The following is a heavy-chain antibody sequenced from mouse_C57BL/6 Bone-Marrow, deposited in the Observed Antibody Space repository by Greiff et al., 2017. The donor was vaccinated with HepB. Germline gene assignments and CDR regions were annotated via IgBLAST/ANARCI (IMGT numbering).Heavy chain of an antibody. CDR3: ARDGYYGSSPYYSMDY. CDR1: GFTFSDYY. CDR2: INYDGSST. D-gene: IGHD1-1*01. Sequence: EVKVVESEGGLVQPGSSMKLSCTASGFTFSDYYMAWVRQVPEKGLEWVANINYDGSSTYYLDSLKSRFIISRDNAKNILYLQMSSLKSEDTATYYCARDGYYGSSPYYSMDYWGQGTSVTVSS. J-gene: IGHJ4*01. V-gene: IGHV5-16*01.